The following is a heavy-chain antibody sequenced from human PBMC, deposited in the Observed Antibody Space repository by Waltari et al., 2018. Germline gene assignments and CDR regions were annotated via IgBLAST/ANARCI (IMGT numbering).Heavy chain of an antibody. J-gene: IGHJ4*02. D-gene: IGHD3-22*01. Sequence: EVQLVESGGGLVKPGGSLRLSCAASGFTFSSYSMNWVRQAPGKGLEWVSSISSSSSYIYYADSVKGRFTISRDNAKNSLYLQMNSLRAEDTAVYYCARDLPSGIWDSSGYDYWGQGTLVTVSS. CDR2: ISSSSSYI. CDR3: ARDLPSGIWDSSGYDY. CDR1: GFTFSSYS. V-gene: IGHV3-21*01.